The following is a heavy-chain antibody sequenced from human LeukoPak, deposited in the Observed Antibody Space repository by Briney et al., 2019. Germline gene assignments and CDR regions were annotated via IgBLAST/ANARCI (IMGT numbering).Heavy chain of an antibody. Sequence: PGGSLRLSCAASGFTFSSYAMGWVRQAPGKGLEWVSAISGSGGSTYYADSVKGRFTISRDNSKNTLYLQMNSLRAEDTAVYYCEAYCGGDCYFPVGEQEYYYYYGMDVWGQGTTVTVSS. V-gene: IGHV3-23*01. CDR2: ISGSGGST. D-gene: IGHD2-21*02. J-gene: IGHJ6*02. CDR3: EAYCGGDCYFPVGEQEYYYYYGMDV. CDR1: GFTFSSYA.